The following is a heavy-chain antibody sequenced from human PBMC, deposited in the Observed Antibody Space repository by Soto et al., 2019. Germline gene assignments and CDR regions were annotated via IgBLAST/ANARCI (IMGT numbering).Heavy chain of an antibody. Sequence: SETLSLTCTVSVGSVSSGSYYWSWIRQPPGKGLEWIGYIYYSGSTNYSPSLKSRVTISVDTSKNQFSLKLSSVTAADTAVYYCRTDSGYSYGTTIYWDYWGQGKLVTAS. CDR2: IYYSGST. CDR1: VGSVSSGSYY. J-gene: IGHJ4*02. V-gene: IGHV4-61*01. D-gene: IGHD5-18*01. CDR3: RTDSGYSYGTTIYWDY.